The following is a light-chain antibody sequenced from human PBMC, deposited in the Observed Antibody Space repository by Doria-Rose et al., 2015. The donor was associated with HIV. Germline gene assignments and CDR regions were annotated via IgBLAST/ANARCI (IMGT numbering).Light chain of an antibody. CDR2: AAS. J-gene: IGKJ5*01. V-gene: IGKV1-16*02. Sequence: DIWMTQSPSSLSASVGDRVTINCRASQDINTYLDWFQQKPGKAPKSLIYAASSLQSGVPSKFRGSGSETDFTLTITSLQPEDFATYYCQQYKSYHITGGQGKRVESK. CDR3: QQYKSYHIT. CDR1: QDINTY.